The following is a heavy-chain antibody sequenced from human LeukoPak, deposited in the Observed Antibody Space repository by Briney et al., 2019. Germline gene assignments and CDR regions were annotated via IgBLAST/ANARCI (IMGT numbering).Heavy chain of an antibody. CDR2: INSDGSST. CDR1: GFTFSTYW. CDR3: ATSTYCSGGSCYSRTFQY. V-gene: IGHV3-74*01. D-gene: IGHD2-15*01. Sequence: GGSLRLACAASGFTFSTYWMHWVRQAPGKGLVWVSRINSDGSSTNYADSVKGPLTISRDNAKNTLYLQMNGLRAEDTAVYYCATSTYCSGGSCYSRTFQYWGQGTLVTVSS. J-gene: IGHJ4*02.